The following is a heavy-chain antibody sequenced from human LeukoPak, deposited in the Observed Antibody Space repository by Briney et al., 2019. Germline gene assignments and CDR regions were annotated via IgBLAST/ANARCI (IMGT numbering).Heavy chain of an antibody. D-gene: IGHD3-10*01. V-gene: IGHV4-4*07. CDR3: VRGPMVRGVPYYFDY. CDR2: IYTSGST. CDR1: GGSISSYY. J-gene: IGHJ4*02. Sequence: PLETLSLTCTVSGGSISSYYWSWIRQPAGKGLEWIGRIYTSGSTNYNPSLKSRVTMSVDTSKNQFSLKLSSVTAADTAVYYCVRGPMVRGVPYYFDYWGQGTLVSVSS.